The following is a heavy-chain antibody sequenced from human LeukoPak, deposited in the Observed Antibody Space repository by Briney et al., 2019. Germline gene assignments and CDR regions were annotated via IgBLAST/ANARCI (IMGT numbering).Heavy chain of an antibody. V-gene: IGHV3-64D*06. CDR1: GFTFSDYA. Sequence: GGSLRVSCSASGFTFSDYAMHWVRQAPGKGLEYVSSISSNGGGTYFANSVKGRFTISRDDSKNTMYLQMSSLRAGDTAVYYCVRRGYTSGYDYWGQGTLVTVSS. CDR2: ISSNGGGT. J-gene: IGHJ4*02. CDR3: VRRGYTSGYDY. D-gene: IGHD5-18*01.